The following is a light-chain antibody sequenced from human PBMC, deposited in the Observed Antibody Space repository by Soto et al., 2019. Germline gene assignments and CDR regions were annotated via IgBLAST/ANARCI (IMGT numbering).Light chain of an antibody. CDR1: QSVSSY. V-gene: IGKV3-11*01. CDR2: DAS. J-gene: IGKJ2*01. Sequence: EIVLTQSPATLSLSPGERATLSFSASQSVSSYLAWYQQKPGQAPRLLIYDASNRATGIPARFSGSGSGIDFTLTISSLEPEDFAVYYCQQHSNWPPTFGQGTKLEIK. CDR3: QQHSNWPPT.